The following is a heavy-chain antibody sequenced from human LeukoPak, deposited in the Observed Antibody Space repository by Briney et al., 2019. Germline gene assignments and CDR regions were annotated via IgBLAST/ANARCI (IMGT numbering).Heavy chain of an antibody. J-gene: IGHJ6*02. CDR3: TRDVVPEGYYYYGMDV. D-gene: IGHD3-10*01. CDR2: ISDDGSNK. Sequence: PGGSLRLSCAASGFTFSSYAMHWVRQAPGKGLEWVAVISDDGSNKYYADSVKGRFTISRDNSKNTLYLQMNSLRPEDTAVYYCTRDVVPEGYYYYGMDVWGQGTTVTVSS. V-gene: IGHV3-30-3*01. CDR1: GFTFSSYA.